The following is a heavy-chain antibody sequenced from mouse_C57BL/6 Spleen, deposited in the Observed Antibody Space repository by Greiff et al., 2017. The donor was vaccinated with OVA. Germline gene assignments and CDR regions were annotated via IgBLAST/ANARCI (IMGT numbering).Heavy chain of an antibody. CDR2: INYDGSST. CDR3: ARCGSNLYYYAMDY. D-gene: IGHD1-1*01. V-gene: IGHV5-16*01. Sequence: EVQVVESEGGLVQPGSSMKLSCTASGFTFSDYYMAWVRQVPEKGLEWVANINYDGSSTYYLDSLKSRFIISRDNAKNILYLQMSSLKSEDTATYYCARCGSNLYYYAMDYWGQGTSVTVSS. J-gene: IGHJ4*01. CDR1: GFTFSDYY.